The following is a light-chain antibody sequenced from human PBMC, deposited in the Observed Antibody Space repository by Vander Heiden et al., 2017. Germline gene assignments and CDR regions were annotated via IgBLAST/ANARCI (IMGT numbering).Light chain of an antibody. V-gene: IGLV1-40*01. CDR2: GNT. CDR3: QSYDSSLSAPYV. CDR1: SSNIGAGYD. Sequence: SVLTQPPSVAGAPGQRVTLSCTGSSSNIGAGYDVHWYQQLPGTAPKLLIYGNTNRPSGVPDRFSGSKSGTSATLAITGLQAEDEADYYCQSYDSSLSAPYVFGTGTKVTVL. J-gene: IGLJ1*01.